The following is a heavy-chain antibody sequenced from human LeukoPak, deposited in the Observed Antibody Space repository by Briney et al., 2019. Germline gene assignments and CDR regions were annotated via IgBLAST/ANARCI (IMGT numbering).Heavy chain of an antibody. CDR1: RYTLTDYY. V-gene: IGHV1-69-2*01. CDR3: ATYSGWSTGY. D-gene: IGHD5-12*01. Sequence: ASVKISCKVSRYTLTDYYIPGVQQAPGKGVGCMVLVDPEDSETIYAEKFQGRVTITSDTSTDTAYMELSSLRSEDTAVYYCATYSGWSTGYWGQGTLVTVSS. CDR2: VDPEDSET. J-gene: IGHJ4*02.